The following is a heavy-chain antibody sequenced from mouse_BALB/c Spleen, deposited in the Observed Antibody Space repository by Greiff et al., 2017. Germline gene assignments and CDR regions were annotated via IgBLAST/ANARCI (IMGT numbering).Heavy chain of an antibody. J-gene: IGHJ2*01. CDR3: ARRGYYDY. Sequence: EVQGVESGGGLVKPGGSLKLSCAASGFAFSSYDMSWVRQTPEKRLEWVAYISSGGGSTYYPDTVKGRFTISRDNAKNTLYLQMSSLKSEDTAMYYCARRGYYDYWGQGTTLTVSS. CDR2: ISSGGGST. D-gene: IGHD2-3*01. V-gene: IGHV5-12-1*01. CDR1: GFAFSSYD.